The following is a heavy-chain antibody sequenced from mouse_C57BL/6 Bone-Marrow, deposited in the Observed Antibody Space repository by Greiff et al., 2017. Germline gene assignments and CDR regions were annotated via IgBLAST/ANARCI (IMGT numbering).Heavy chain of an antibody. V-gene: IGHV2-2*01. CDR2: IWSGGST. Sequence: QVQLQQSGPGLVQPSQSLSITCTVSGFSLTSYGVHWVRQSPGKGLEWLGVIWSGGSTDYNAAFISRLSISKDNSKSQVFFKMNSLQADDTAIYYCASHLPDDYDGAWFAYWGQGTLVTVSA. D-gene: IGHD2-4*01. CDR3: ASHLPDDYDGAWFAY. J-gene: IGHJ3*01. CDR1: GFSLTSYG.